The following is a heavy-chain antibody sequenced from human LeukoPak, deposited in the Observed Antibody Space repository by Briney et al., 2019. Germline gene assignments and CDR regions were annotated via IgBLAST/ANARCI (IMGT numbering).Heavy chain of an antibody. CDR1: GYTFTSYY. CDR2: INPSGGST. J-gene: IGHJ5*02. CDR3: ARLTSSGWYSWFDP. D-gene: IGHD6-19*01. Sequence: ASVKVSFKSSGYTFTSYYMHWVRQAPGQGLEWMGIINPSGGSTSYAQKFQGRVTMTRDMSTSTVYMELSSLRSEDTAVYYCARLTSSGWYSWFDPWGQGTLVTVSS. V-gene: IGHV1-46*01.